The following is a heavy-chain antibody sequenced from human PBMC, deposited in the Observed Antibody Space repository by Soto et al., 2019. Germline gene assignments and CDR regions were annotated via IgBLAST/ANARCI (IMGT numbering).Heavy chain of an antibody. CDR2: INPNSGGT. V-gene: IGHV1-2*02. CDR3: ARGIVVDYSRALSVMVI. CDR1: GYTFTGYY. Sequence: ASVKVSCKASGYTFTGYYMHWVRQAPGQGLEWMGWINPNSGGTNYAQKFQGRVTMTRDTSISTAYMELSRLRSDDTAVYYCARGIVVDYSRALSVMVIWGPGTMVTVSS. D-gene: IGHD3-22*01. J-gene: IGHJ3*02.